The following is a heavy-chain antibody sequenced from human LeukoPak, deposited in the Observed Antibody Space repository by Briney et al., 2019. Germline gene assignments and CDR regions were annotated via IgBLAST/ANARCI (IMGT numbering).Heavy chain of an antibody. Sequence: PGGSLRLSCAASGFTFSNYAMSWVRQAPGKGLEWVANIKEDGSDKYYVDSVKGRFTISRDNAKNSLYLQMNSLRAEDTAVYYCARNSGWFRFDYWGQGTLVTVSS. CDR3: ARNSGWFRFDY. CDR2: IKEDGSDK. V-gene: IGHV3-7*03. J-gene: IGHJ4*02. CDR1: GFTFSNYA. D-gene: IGHD6-19*01.